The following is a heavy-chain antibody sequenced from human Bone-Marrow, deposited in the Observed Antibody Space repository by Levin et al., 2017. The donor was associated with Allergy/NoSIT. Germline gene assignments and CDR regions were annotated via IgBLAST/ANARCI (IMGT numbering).Heavy chain of an antibody. CDR2: ISRTSEYI. Sequence: GESLKISCTVSGITFSTYPVHWVRQALGTGLEWVSSISRTSEYIYYADSVKGRFTISRDNAKNVAYLQMNSLRADDTAVYYCAREAVGRYLYDYWGRGTLVTVSS. J-gene: IGHJ4*02. CDR1: GITFSTYP. V-gene: IGHV3-21*01. CDR3: AREAVGRYLYDY. D-gene: IGHD1-26*01.